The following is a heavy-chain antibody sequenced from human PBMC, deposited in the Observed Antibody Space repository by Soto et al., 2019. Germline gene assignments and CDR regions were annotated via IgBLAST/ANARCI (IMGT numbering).Heavy chain of an antibody. D-gene: IGHD1-26*01. Sequence: GGSLRLSCAASGFTFSSYGMHWVRQAPGKGLEWVAVISYDGGNKYYADSVKGRFTISRDNSKNTLYLQMNSLRAEDTAVYYCAKDGASVGFDYWGQGTRVTVSS. CDR1: GFTFSSYG. V-gene: IGHV3-30*18. CDR3: AKDGASVGFDY. CDR2: ISYDGGNK. J-gene: IGHJ4*02.